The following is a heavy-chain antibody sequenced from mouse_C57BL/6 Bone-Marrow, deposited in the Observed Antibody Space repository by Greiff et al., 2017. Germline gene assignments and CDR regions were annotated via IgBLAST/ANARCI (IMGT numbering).Heavy chain of an antibody. CDR3: ARSYYYAMDY. J-gene: IGHJ4*01. CDR1: GYAFSSYW. Sequence: QVQLKESGAELVKPGASVKISCKASGYAFSSYWMNWVKQRPGKGLEWIGQIYPGDGDTNYNGKFKGKATLTADKSSSTAYMQLSSLTSEDSAVYFCARSYYYAMDYWGQGTSLTVSS. V-gene: IGHV1-80*01. CDR2: IYPGDGDT.